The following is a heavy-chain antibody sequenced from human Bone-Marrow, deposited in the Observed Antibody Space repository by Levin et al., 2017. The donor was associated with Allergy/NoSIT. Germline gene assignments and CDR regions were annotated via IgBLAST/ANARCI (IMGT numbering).Heavy chain of an antibody. CDR3: AKAPWSVVVLVVATRFASADV. CDR2: IDGGGHST. D-gene: IGHD2-15*01. CDR1: GLIFSRYA. V-gene: IGHV3-23*01. Sequence: AGGSLRLSCAASGLIFSRYAMSWVRQAPGKGLEWVSAIDGGGHSTFYADSVKGRFSISRDTSKNMLFLQMNNLRPDDTAKYYCAKAPWSVVVLVVATRFASADVWGQGTLVTVSS. J-gene: IGHJ4*02.